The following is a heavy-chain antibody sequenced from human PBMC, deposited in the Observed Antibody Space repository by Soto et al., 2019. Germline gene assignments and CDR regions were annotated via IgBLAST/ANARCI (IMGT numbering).Heavy chain of an antibody. D-gene: IGHD3-3*01. CDR3: ARDGYYDFWSGYYTYYYYGMDV. J-gene: IGHJ6*02. Sequence: GGSLRLSCAASGFTFSSYWMSWVRQAPGKGLEWVANIKQDGSEKYYVDSVKGRFTISRDNAKNSLYLQMNSLRAEDTAVYYCARDGYYDFWSGYYTYYYYGMDVWGQGTTVTVSS. V-gene: IGHV3-7*01. CDR1: GFTFSSYW. CDR2: IKQDGSEK.